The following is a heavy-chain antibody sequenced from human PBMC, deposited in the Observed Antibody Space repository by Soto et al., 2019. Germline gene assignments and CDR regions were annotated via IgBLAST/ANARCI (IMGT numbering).Heavy chain of an antibody. D-gene: IGHD2-21*02. V-gene: IGHV3-20*04. CDR2: INWNGASV. J-gene: IGHJ4*02. Sequence: GGSLRLSCVGSGFAFDDYGMSWVRQTPGKGLEWVSGINWNGASVGYEDSVRGRFIISRDNAKDSLYLQMNNLRAEDTAFYYCARGAYCRGDSCYLIFAHWGPGTLVTVSS. CDR1: GFAFDDYG. CDR3: ARGAYCRGDSCYLIFAH.